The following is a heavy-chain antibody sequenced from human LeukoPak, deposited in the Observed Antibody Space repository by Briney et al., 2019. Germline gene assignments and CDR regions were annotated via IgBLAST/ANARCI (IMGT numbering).Heavy chain of an antibody. Sequence: QPGGSLRLSCAASGFTFSSYGMHWVRQAPGKGLEWVAFIRYNRCNKYYADSVKGRFTISRDNSKNTLYLQMNSLRAEDTAVYYCAKGGGPSGWLVWFDPWGQGTLVTVSS. CDR3: AKGGGPSGWLVWFDP. CDR1: GFTFSSYG. CDR2: IRYNRCNK. J-gene: IGHJ5*02. V-gene: IGHV3-30*02. D-gene: IGHD6-19*01.